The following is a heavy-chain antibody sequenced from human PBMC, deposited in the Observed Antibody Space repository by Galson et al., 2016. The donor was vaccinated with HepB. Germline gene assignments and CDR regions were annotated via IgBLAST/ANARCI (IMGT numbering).Heavy chain of an antibody. CDR1: GFVFSSYG. CDR2: IWSDGSNK. CDR3: ARVAMFHYDSSGFEDFDH. V-gene: IGHV3-33*01. Sequence: SLRLSCAASGFVFSSYGMHWVRQSPGKGLEWVAVIWSDGSNKNYADSVKGRFTISRDNSKNTLYLEMNRLRAEDTAVYYCARVAMFHYDSSGFEDFDHWGQGTLVSVSS. D-gene: IGHD3-22*01. J-gene: IGHJ4*02.